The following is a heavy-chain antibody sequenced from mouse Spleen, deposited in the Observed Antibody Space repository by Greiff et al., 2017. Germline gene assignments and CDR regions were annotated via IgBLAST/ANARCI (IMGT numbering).Heavy chain of an antibody. CDR2: IRNKANGYTT. V-gene: IGHV7-3*01. Sequence: DVMLVESGGGLVQPGGSLSLSCAASGFTFTDYYMNWVRQPPGKALEWLGFIRNKANGYTTEYSASVKGRFTISRDNSQSILYLQMNALRAEDSATYYCARYRGGYYSYYFDYWGQGTTLTVSS. CDR3: ARYRGGYYSYYFDY. J-gene: IGHJ2*01. CDR1: GFTFTDYY. D-gene: IGHD2-3*01.